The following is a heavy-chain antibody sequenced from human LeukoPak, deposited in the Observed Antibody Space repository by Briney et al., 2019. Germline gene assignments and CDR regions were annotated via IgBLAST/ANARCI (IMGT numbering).Heavy chain of an antibody. CDR3: ASGGLTSIYPLLDY. CDR2: ISSSSSTI. Sequence: GGSLRLSCAASGFTFSSYSMNWVRQAPGKGLEWVSYISSSSSTIYYADSVKGRFTISRDNAKNSLYLQMNSLRAEDTAVYYCASGGLTSIYPLLDYWGQGTLVTVSS. D-gene: IGHD3-16*02. CDR1: GFTFSSYS. J-gene: IGHJ4*02. V-gene: IGHV3-48*04.